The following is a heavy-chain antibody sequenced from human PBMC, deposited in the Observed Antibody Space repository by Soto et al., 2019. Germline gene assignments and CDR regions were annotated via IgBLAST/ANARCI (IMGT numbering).Heavy chain of an antibody. CDR2: IYYSGRT. D-gene: IGHD3-10*01. CDR1: GGSISSYY. Sequence: QVQLQESGPGLVKPSETLSLTCTVSGGSISSYYWSWIRQPPGKGLEWIGYIYYSGRTNYNPSIKSRVTISVDTSKNQFSLKLSSVTAADTAVYYCARLWGWFGDYWGQGTLVTVSS. J-gene: IGHJ4*02. CDR3: ARLWGWFGDY. V-gene: IGHV4-59*12.